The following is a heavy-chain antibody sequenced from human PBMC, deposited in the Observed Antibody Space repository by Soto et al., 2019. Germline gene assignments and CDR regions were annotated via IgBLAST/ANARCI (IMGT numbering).Heavy chain of an antibody. D-gene: IGHD4-17*01. J-gene: IGHJ4*02. CDR1: GGSISSGGYY. V-gene: IGHV4-31*03. Sequence: SETLSLTCTVSGGSISSGGYYWSWIRQHPGKGLEWIGYIYYSGSTYYNPSLKSRVTISVDTSKNQFSLKLSSVTAADTAVYYCARDTGDYGRRSHLDYWGQGTLVTVSS. CDR2: IYYSGST. CDR3: ARDTGDYGRRSHLDY.